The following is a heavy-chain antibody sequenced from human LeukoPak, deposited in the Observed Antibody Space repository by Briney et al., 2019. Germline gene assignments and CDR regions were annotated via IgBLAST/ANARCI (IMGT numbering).Heavy chain of an antibody. CDR1: GFTVSSNY. D-gene: IGHD3-22*01. CDR2: IYSGGST. Sequence: GGSLRLSCAASGFTVSSNYMSWVRQAPGKGLEWVSVIYSGGSTYYADSVKGRFTISRDNSKNTLYLQMNSLRAEDTAVYYCARDDSGRSGYYSLDYWGQGTLVTVSS. CDR3: ARDDSGRSGYYSLDY. V-gene: IGHV3-66*01. J-gene: IGHJ4*02.